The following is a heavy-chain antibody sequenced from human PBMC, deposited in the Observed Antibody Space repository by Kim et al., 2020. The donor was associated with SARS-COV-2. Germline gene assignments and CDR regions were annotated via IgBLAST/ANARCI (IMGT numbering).Heavy chain of an antibody. Sequence: GSLRLSCAASGFTFSSYWMHWVRQAPGKGLVWVSRINSDGSSTSYADSVKGRFTISRDNAKNTLYLQMNSLRTEDTAVYYCARDGGGLGGVVVPAAIDYFDYWGQGTLVTVSS. D-gene: IGHD2-2*01. V-gene: IGHV3-74*01. CDR2: INSDGSST. CDR1: GFTFSSYW. CDR3: ARDGGGLGGVVVPAAIDYFDY. J-gene: IGHJ4*02.